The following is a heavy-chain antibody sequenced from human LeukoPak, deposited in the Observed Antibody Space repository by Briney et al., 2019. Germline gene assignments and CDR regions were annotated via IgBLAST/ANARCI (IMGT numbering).Heavy chain of an antibody. J-gene: IGHJ5*02. CDR1: GFTFSSYW. Sequence: GGSLRLSCAASGFTFSSYWMNWARQAPGKGLEWVASINHNGNVNYYVDSVKGRFTISRDNAKNSLYLQMSNLRAEDTAVYYCARESGWFDPWGQGTLVTVSS. CDR2: INHNGNVN. CDR3: ARESGWFDP. V-gene: IGHV3-7*03.